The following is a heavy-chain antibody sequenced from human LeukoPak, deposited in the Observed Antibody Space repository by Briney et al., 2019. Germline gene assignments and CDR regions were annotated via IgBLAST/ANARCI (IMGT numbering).Heavy chain of an antibody. Sequence: PSGTLSLTCAVSGGSISSSNWWSWVRQPPGKGLEWIGEIYHSGSTNYSPSLKSRVTISVDKSKNQFSLKLSSVTAADTAVYYCARGVTMIVVVIHDWYFDLWGRGTLVTVSS. D-gene: IGHD3-22*01. CDR3: ARGVTMIVVVIHDWYFDL. CDR2: IYHSGST. J-gene: IGHJ2*01. V-gene: IGHV4-4*02. CDR1: GGSISSSNW.